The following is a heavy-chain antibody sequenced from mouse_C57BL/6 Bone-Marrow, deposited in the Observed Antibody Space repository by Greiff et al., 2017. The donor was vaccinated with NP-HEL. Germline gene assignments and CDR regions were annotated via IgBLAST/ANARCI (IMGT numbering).Heavy chain of an antibody. CDR3: ARSAYYSNPYYAMDY. Sequence: QVQLQQSGAELAKPGASVKLSCKASGYTFTSYWMHWVNQRPGQGLEWIGYINPSSGYTKYNQKFKDKATLTADKSSSTAYMQRSILTYKDSAVYYCARSAYYSNPYYAMDYWGQGTSVTVSS. CDR2: INPSSGYT. J-gene: IGHJ4*01. V-gene: IGHV1-7*01. CDR1: GYTFTSYW. D-gene: IGHD2-5*01.